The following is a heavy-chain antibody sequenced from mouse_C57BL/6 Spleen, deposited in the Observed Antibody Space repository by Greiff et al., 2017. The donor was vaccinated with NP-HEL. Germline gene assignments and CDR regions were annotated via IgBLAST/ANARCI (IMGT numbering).Heavy chain of an antibody. J-gene: IGHJ4*01. CDR2: ISSGGDYI. CDR1: GFTFSSYA. CDR3: TREAIYYYGMDY. V-gene: IGHV5-9-1*02. Sequence: EVKLVESGEGLVKPGGSLKLSCAASGFTFSSYAMSWVRQTPEKRLEWVAYISSGGDYIYYADTVKGRFTISRDNARNTLDLQMSSLKSEDTAMYYCTREAIYYYGMDYWGQGTSVTVSS.